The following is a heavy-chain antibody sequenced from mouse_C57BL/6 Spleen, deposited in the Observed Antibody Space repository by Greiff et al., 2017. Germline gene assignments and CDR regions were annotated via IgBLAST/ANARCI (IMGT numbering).Heavy chain of an antibody. J-gene: IGHJ1*03. D-gene: IGHD1-1*01. Sequence: QVTLKESGPGILQPSQTLSLTCSFSGFSLSTFGMGVGWIRQPSGKGLEWLAHIWWDDDKYYNPALKSRLTISKDTSKNQVFLKIANVDTADTATYYCARMVYYYGSSYDWYFDVWGTGTTVTVSS. CDR2: IWWDDDK. V-gene: IGHV8-8*01. CDR3: ARMVYYYGSSYDWYFDV. CDR1: GFSLSTFGMG.